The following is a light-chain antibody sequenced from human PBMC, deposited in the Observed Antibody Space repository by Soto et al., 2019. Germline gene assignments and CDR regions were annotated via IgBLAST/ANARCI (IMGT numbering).Light chain of an antibody. CDR2: GAS. Sequence: DIQMTQSPPSLSASLGDSVTITCRASQTITRNLNWYQQKPGKPPNLLIFGASSLQSGVPSRFVGSGSGTHFTLTVTNLQPEDFAIYYCQQYYNWRPRFGQGTKVDVK. V-gene: IGKV1-39*01. CDR3: QQYYNWRPR. J-gene: IGKJ1*01. CDR1: QTITRN.